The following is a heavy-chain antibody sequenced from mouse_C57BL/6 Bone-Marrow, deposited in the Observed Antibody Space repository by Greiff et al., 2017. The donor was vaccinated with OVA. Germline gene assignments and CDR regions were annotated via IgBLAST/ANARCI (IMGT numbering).Heavy chain of an antibody. CDR2: IDPSDSYT. J-gene: IGHJ1*03. V-gene: IGHV1-69*01. Sequence: QVQLQQPGAELVMPGASVKLSCKASGYTFTSYWMHWVKQRPGQGLEWIGEIDPSDSYTNYNQKFKGKYTLTVDKSSSTAYMQLSSLTSEDSAVYYCARGDGPYWYFDVWGTGTTVTVSS. D-gene: IGHD2-3*01. CDR3: ARGDGPYWYFDV. CDR1: GYTFTSYW.